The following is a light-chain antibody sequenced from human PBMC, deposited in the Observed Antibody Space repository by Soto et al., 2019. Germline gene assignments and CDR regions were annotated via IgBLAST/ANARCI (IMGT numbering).Light chain of an antibody. Sequence: MNMSPATLPASKGDRVTIICRASQSISNWLAWYQQKPGTAPKVLIYHASNLQSGVPSRFSGSGSGTEFTLTISSLQPDDFATYYFPQFIIYPFGQGANV. V-gene: IGKV1-5*02. CDR3: PQFIIYP. CDR2: HAS. J-gene: IGKJ1*01. CDR1: QSISNW.